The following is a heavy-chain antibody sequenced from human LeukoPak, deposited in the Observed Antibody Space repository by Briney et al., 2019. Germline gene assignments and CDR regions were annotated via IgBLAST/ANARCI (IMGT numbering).Heavy chain of an antibody. Sequence: PGGSLRLSCTASGFSFSRYSMNWVRQAPGKGLEWISYISSDGSTIYYADSVKGRFTISRDNARNSLYLQMNSLRAEDTAVYYCVRGSLASGVVVYYYYYLDVWGKGTTVTVSS. J-gene: IGHJ6*03. D-gene: IGHD3-3*01. CDR1: GFSFSRYS. V-gene: IGHV3-48*01. CDR3: VRGSLASGVVVYYYYYLDV. CDR2: ISSDGSTI.